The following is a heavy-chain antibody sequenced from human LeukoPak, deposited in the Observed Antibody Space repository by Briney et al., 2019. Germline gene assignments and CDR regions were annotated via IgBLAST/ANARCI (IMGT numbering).Heavy chain of an antibody. CDR2: ISAYNGNT. CDR3: ARGPRITMVRGVIITERGGYFDY. CDR1: GYTFTSYG. V-gene: IGHV1-18*01. J-gene: IGHJ4*02. D-gene: IGHD3-10*01. Sequence: ASVKVSCKASGYTFTSYGISWVRQAPGQGLDWMGWISAYNGNTNYAQKLQGRVTMTTDASTSTAYMELRSLRSDDTAVYYCARGPRITMVRGVIITERGGYFDYWGQGTLVTVSS.